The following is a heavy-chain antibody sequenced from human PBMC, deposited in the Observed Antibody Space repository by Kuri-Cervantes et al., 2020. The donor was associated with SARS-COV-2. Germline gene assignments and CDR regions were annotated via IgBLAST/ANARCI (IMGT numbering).Heavy chain of an antibody. CDR2: ISSSSSYI. D-gene: IGHD2-2*01. Sequence: GESLKISCAASGFAFSSYWMSWVRQAPEKGLEWVSSISSSSSYIYYADSVKGRFTSSRDNAKNSLYLQMNSLRAEDTAVYYCARDRPTRVVLGNAFDIWGQGTMVTVSS. CDR1: GFAFSSYW. CDR3: ARDRPTRVVLGNAFDI. J-gene: IGHJ3*02. V-gene: IGHV3-21*01.